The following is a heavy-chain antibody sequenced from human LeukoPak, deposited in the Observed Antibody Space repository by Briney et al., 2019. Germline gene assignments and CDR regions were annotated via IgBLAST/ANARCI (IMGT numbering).Heavy chain of an antibody. D-gene: IGHD6-19*01. V-gene: IGHV3-23*01. CDR2: ISGSGGST. Sequence: GRTLRLSCAASGFTFSNYAMSWVRQVPGKGLEWVSTISGSGGSTYYADPLKGRFSISRDNSKNTLFLQMKSLRAEDTAVYYCAEERGYTSGLGTLDYWGQGTLVTAST. CDR1: GFTFSNYA. J-gene: IGHJ4*02. CDR3: AEERGYTSGLGTLDY.